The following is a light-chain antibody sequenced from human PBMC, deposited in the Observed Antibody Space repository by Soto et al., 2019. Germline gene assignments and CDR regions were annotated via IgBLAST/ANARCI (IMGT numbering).Light chain of an antibody. J-gene: IGKJ1*01. CDR2: GAS. V-gene: IGKV3-20*01. CDR3: HQYAGSPRT. Sequence: EIVLTQSPGTLSLSPGERATLSCRASQSVAGSYLDWYQQTPGQAPRLIIYGASVRATGIPDRFGGGGSGTDFTLNISRLEPEDIAVYYCHQYAGSPRTFGQGTKVEI. CDR1: QSVAGSY.